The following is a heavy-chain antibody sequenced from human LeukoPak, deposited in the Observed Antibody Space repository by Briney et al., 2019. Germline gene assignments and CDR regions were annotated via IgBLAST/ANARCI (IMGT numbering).Heavy chain of an antibody. Sequence: PSETLSLTCTVSGASTDRRVSTNSYYWSWIRQFPGKGREWIGNIYNIGSVTYKPSLRSRVTMSIDMSKKQLSLRLTSVTAADTAVYFCATNSSGPALDYWGQGILVTVSS. D-gene: IGHD3-22*01. CDR3: ATNSSGPALDY. CDR2: IYNIGSV. CDR1: GASTDRRVSTNSYY. J-gene: IGHJ4*02. V-gene: IGHV4-61*05.